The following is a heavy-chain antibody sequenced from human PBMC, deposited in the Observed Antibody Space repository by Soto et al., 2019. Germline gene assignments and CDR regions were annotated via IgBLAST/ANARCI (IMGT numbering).Heavy chain of an antibody. J-gene: IGHJ4*02. CDR2: ISDSGGTT. Sequence: VQLLESGGGLVQPGGSLRLSCAASGFTFSSYSMNWVRQAPGKGLEWVSIISDSGGTTYYADSVKGRFTISRDNSKNTLWLQMNSLRAEDTAVYYCAKKSSGYYPFDYWGQGTLVTVSS. CDR3: AKKSSGYYPFDY. V-gene: IGHV3-23*01. CDR1: GFTFSSYS. D-gene: IGHD3-22*01.